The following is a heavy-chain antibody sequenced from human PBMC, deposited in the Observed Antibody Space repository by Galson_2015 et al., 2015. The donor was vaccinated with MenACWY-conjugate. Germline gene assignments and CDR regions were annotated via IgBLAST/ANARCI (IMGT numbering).Heavy chain of an antibody. V-gene: IGHV5-51*01. D-gene: IGHD3-22*01. Sequence: QSGAEVKKPGESLKISCKGSGYSFTSYWVGWVRQMPGKGLEWMGIIYPGDSDTRYSPSFQGQVTISADKSISTAYLQWSSLKASDTAMYYCARRAFDYYDSSGYGVIFDYWGQGTLVTVSS. CDR3: ARRAFDYYDSSGYGVIFDY. CDR2: IYPGDSDT. CDR1: GYSFTSYW. J-gene: IGHJ4*02.